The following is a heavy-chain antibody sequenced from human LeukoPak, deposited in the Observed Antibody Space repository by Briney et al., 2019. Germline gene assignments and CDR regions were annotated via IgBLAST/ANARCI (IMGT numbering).Heavy chain of an antibody. J-gene: IGHJ5*02. CDR2: INPSGGST. D-gene: IGHD6-19*01. V-gene: IGHV1-46*03. CDR1: GYTFTSYY. CDR3: ARARGIAVAARRWFDP. Sequence: ASVKVSCKAPGYTFTSYYMHWVRQAPGQGLEWMGIINPSGGSTSYAQKFQGRVAMTRDTSTSTVYMELSSLRSEDTAVYYCARARGIAVAARRWFDPWGQGTLVTVSS.